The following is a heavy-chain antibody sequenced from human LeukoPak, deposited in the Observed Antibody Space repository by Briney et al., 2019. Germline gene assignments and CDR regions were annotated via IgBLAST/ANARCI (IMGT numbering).Heavy chain of an antibody. J-gene: IGHJ4*02. CDR1: GFTFSSYG. D-gene: IGHD3-16*01. CDR3: ARESYYYDH. Sequence: PGRSLGLSCAASGFTFSSYGMHWVRQAPGKGLEWVAVISYDGSNKYYADSVKGRFTISRDNSKNTLYLQMNSLRAEDTAVYYCARESYYYDHWGQGTLVTVAS. V-gene: IGHV3-30*03. CDR2: ISYDGSNK.